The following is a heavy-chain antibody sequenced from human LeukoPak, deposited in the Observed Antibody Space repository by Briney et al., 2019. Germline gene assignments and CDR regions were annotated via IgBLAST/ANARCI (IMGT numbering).Heavy chain of an antibody. D-gene: IGHD3-10*01. V-gene: IGHV4-4*09. J-gene: IGHJ3*02. Sequence: SETLSLTCTVSGGSISSYYWSWIRQPPGKGLEWIGYIYTSGSTNYNPSLKSRVTISVDTSKNQFSLKLSSVTAADTAVYYCARDGSDAFDIWGQGTMVTVSS. CDR3: ARDGSDAFDI. CDR1: GGSISSYY. CDR2: IYTSGST.